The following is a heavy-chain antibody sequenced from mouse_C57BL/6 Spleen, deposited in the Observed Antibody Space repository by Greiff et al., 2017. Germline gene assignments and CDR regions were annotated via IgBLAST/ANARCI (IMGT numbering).Heavy chain of an antibody. J-gene: IGHJ3*01. Sequence: VKLQESGPELVKPGASVKLSCKASGYTFTSYDINWVKQRPGQGLEWIGWIYPRDGSTKYNEKFKGKATLTVDTSSSTAYMELHSLTSEDSAVYFCASRQLRLGFAYWGQGTLVTVSA. V-gene: IGHV1-85*01. CDR2: IYPRDGST. D-gene: IGHD3-2*02. CDR1: GYTFTSYD. CDR3: ASRQLRLGFAY.